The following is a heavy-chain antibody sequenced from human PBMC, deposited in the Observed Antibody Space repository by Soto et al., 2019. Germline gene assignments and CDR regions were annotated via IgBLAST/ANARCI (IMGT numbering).Heavy chain of an antibody. V-gene: IGHV3-48*02. D-gene: IGHD2-21*02. CDR2: ISSSSENI. CDR3: ARLPKGSVVTG. Sequence: VQLVESGGGVVSPGGSLRLSCVGSGFSFRDHSMNGVRQPPGKGLQWISYISSSSENIYYADSVKGRFTVSRDNAKNTLFIQMNSLRDDDSAIYYCARLPKGSVVTGWGQGSLVTVSS. J-gene: IGHJ4*01. CDR1: GFSFRDHS.